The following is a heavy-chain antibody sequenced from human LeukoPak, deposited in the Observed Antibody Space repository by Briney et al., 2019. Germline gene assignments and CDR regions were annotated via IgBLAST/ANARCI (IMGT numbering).Heavy chain of an antibody. Sequence: GGSLRLSCPASGFTFSNYEMNWVRQAPGKGLEWVSYISSSGSTIYYADSVKGRFTISRDNAKNPLYLQMNSPSAEDTAVYYCARVAELLYFDYWGQGTLVTVSS. CDR3: ARVAELLYFDY. CDR2: ISSSGSTI. J-gene: IGHJ4*02. D-gene: IGHD3-10*01. CDR1: GFTFSNYE. V-gene: IGHV3-48*03.